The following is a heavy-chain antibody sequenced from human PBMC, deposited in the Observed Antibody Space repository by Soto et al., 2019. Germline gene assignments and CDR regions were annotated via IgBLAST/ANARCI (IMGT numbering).Heavy chain of an antibody. V-gene: IGHV3-13*04. J-gene: IGHJ4*02. D-gene: IGHD3-22*01. CDR2: IGTAGDT. CDR3: ARAIGPTLFDY. Sequence: RLSCSASGFTFSSYDMHWVRQGPGKGLEWVSAIGTAGDTNYAGSVKGRFTISRENAKNSLCLQMNSLRAGDTAIYFCARAIGPTLFDYWGQGTLVTVSS. CDR1: GFTFSSYD.